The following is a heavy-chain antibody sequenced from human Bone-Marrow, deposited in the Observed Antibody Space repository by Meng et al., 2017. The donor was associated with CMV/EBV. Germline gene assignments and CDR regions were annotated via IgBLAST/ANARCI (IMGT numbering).Heavy chain of an antibody. J-gene: IGHJ6*02. CDR2: INWNGGST. V-gene: IGHV3-20*01. CDR1: GFTFSSYS. D-gene: IGHD1-26*01. CDR3: ARNVGYYYGMDV. Sequence: GESLKISCAASGFTFSSYSMNWVRQAPGKGLEWVSGINWNGGSTDYADSVKGRFTISRDNAKNSLYLHMNSLRVEDTALYHCARNVGYYYGMDVWGQGTTVTVSS.